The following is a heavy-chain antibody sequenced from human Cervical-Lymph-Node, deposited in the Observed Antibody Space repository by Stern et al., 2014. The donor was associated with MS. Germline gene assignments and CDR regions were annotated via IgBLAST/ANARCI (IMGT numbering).Heavy chain of an antibody. D-gene: IGHD4-17*01. CDR3: ARGPHYGDKRNWFDP. V-gene: IGHV3-11*01. CDR1: GFSFSDYY. CDR2: IGSRGASV. J-gene: IGHJ5*02. Sequence: QVQLVQSGGGLVKPGGSLRLSCEASGFSFSDYYMSWIRKAPGKELEWLSYIGSRGASVYYAESVKGRFTISRDNARNSLFLQMDSLRSEDTALYYCARGPHYGDKRNWFDPWGQGILVTVSS.